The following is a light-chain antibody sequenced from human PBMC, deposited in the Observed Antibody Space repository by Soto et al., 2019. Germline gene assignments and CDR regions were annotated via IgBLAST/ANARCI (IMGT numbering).Light chain of an antibody. CDR2: STS. V-gene: IGKV1-17*01. Sequence: DIQMTQSPSSLSASVGDRVTITCRASPVLRDDLGWYQQKQGKAPKRLIYSTSTLQSGGPSRFSGSGSGTEFTLTISSLQPEDIATYYCLQHTTYRWTCGQGTKVELK. CDR3: LQHTTYRWT. CDR1: PVLRDD. J-gene: IGKJ1*01.